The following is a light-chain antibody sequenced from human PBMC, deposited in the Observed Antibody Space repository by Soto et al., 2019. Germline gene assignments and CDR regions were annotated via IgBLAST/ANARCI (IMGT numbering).Light chain of an antibody. CDR2: EAT. J-gene: IGKJ5*01. CDR3: QQANSCPIT. CDR1: QGLKF. V-gene: IGKV1-12*01. Sequence: DIQMTQSPSSVSASVGDTVTITCRASQGLKFLAWYQQKPGKAPRLLIYEATNLQSGVPPRFSGSGSGTDFTLTISSLQPEDFATYFCQQANSCPITFGQGTRLEI.